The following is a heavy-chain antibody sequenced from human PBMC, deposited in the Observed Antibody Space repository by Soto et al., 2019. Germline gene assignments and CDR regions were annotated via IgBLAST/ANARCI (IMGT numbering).Heavy chain of an antibody. V-gene: IGHV1-2*02. CDR3: ARGLGMDV. CDR1: GYTFTAYY. CDR2: INPNSGVT. J-gene: IGHJ6*02. Sequence: QVQLVQSGAEVKKPGASVKVSCKASGYTFTAYYMHWVRQAPGQGLEWMGWINPNSGVTNHAQKFQGRVTMTRDTSISPAYMELRRLKSDGTAVYYCARGLGMDVWGQGTTVNVSS.